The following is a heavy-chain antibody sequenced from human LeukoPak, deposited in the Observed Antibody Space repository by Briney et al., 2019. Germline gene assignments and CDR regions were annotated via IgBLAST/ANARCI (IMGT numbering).Heavy chain of an antibody. CDR1: GFTVSSNS. Sequence: PGGSLRLSCTVSGFTVSSNSMSWVRQAPGKGLEWVSFIYSDNTHYSDSVKGRFTISRDNSKNTLYLQMNSLRAEDTAVYYCAKDLVKGLAFDYWGQGTLVTVSS. J-gene: IGHJ4*02. CDR3: AKDLVKGLAFDY. D-gene: IGHD6-19*01. CDR2: IYSDNT. V-gene: IGHV3-53*01.